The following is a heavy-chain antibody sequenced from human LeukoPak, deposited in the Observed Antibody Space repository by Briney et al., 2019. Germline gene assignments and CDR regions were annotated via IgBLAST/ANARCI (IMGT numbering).Heavy chain of an antibody. CDR2: INQDGIEK. Sequence: PGGSLRLSCAASGFTFTTYWMSCVRQAPGKGLEWVANINQDGIEKYYVASVRGRLTISRDNAKNSIYVQMNSLRAEDAAVYYCARGFDGYYGFDLWGQGTMVTVSS. CDR3: ARGFDGYYGFDL. J-gene: IGHJ3*01. D-gene: IGHD5-24*01. V-gene: IGHV3-7*05. CDR1: GFTFTTYW.